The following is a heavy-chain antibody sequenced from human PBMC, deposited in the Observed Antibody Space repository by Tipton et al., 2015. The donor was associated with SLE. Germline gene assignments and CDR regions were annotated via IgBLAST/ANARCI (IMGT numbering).Heavy chain of an antibody. D-gene: IGHD6-13*01. V-gene: IGHV4-38-2*02. CDR2: LYHRGST. CDR3: ARDPYDSTWRNGWFDP. J-gene: IGHJ5*02. Sequence: TLSLTCAVSGYSIPRRDYWGLLRLPPGTGLEWVGSLYHRGSTYYNPSLKSRVTISTDTSKNEIYLKLTSGTATDTAVYFCARDPYDSTWRNGWFDPWGQGTLVTVSS. CDR1: GYSIPRRDY.